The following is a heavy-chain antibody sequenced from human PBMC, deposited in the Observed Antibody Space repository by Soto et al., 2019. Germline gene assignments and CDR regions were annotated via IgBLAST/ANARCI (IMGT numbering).Heavy chain of an antibody. D-gene: IGHD6-13*01. CDR2: ISAYNGNT. CDR1: GYTFTSYG. Sequence: ASVKVSCKASGYTFTSYGISWVRQAPGQGLEWMGWISAYNGNTNYAQKFQGRVTMTTDTSTSTAYMELRSLRSDDTAVYYCAREGLAAAGKYYYGMDVWGQGTTVTVSS. CDR3: AREGLAAAGKYYYGMDV. V-gene: IGHV1-18*01. J-gene: IGHJ6*02.